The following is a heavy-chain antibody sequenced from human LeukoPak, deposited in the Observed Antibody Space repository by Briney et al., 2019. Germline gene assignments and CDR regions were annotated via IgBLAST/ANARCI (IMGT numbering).Heavy chain of an antibody. V-gene: IGHV3-49*04. CDR2: IRSKAYGGTT. CDR1: GFTFGEYA. J-gene: IGHJ2*01. CDR3: TRGRRHWYFDL. Sequence: PGGSLSLSCTASGFTFGEYAMSWVRPAPGRGLEWGVFIRSKAYGGTTEYAASVKGRFTISRDDSKSIAYLQMNSLKAEDTAVYYCTRGRRHWYFDLWGRGTLVTVSS.